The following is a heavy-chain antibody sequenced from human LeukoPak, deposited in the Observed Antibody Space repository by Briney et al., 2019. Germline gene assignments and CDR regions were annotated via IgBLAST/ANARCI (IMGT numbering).Heavy chain of an antibody. D-gene: IGHD2-8*02. Sequence: GRSLRLSCAASGFTFSTFAMIWVRQPPGKGLEWISSIFPSGGEIHYADSVRGRFTISRDNSKSTLSLQMNSLRAEDTAIYYCATYRQVLLPFESWGQGTLVTVSS. CDR3: ATYRQVLLPFES. CDR2: IFPSGGEI. J-gene: IGHJ4*02. V-gene: IGHV3-23*01. CDR1: GFTFSTFA.